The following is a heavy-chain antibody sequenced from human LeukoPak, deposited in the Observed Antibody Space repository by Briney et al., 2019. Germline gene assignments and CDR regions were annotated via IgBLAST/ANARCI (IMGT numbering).Heavy chain of an antibody. D-gene: IGHD3-3*01. V-gene: IGHV4-59*01. Sequence: SETLSLTCTVSGGSISSYYWCWIRQPPGKGLEWIGYIYYSGSTNYNPSLKSRVTISVDTSKNQFSLKLSSVTAADTAVYYCARAVLGSRIQINYDFWSGPPDYWGQGTLVTVSS. J-gene: IGHJ4*02. CDR3: ARAVLGSRIQINYDFWSGPPDY. CDR1: GGSISSYY. CDR2: IYYSGST.